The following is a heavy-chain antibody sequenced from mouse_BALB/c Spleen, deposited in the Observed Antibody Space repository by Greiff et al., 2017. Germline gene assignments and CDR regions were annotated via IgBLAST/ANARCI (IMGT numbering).Heavy chain of an antibody. CDR1: GFTFSSYA. CDR3: ARGEWYFDV. Sequence: EVQGVESGGGLVKPGGSLKLSCAASGFTFSSYAMSWVRQTPEKRLEWVASISSGGSTYYPDSVKGRFTISRDNARNILYLQMSSLRSEDTAMYYCARGEWYFDVWGAGTTVTVSS. CDR2: ISSGGST. V-gene: IGHV5-6-5*01. J-gene: IGHJ1*01.